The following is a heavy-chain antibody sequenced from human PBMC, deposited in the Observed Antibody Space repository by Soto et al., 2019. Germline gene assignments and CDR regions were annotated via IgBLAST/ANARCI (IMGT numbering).Heavy chain of an antibody. CDR3: ARGGLSYTAMFYYGMDV. J-gene: IGHJ6*02. CDR2: ISSSSSYT. CDR1: GFTFSDYY. D-gene: IGHD5-18*01. Sequence: PGGSLRLSCAASGFTFSDYYMSWIRQAPGKGLEWVSYISSSSSYTNYADSVKGRFTISRDNAKNSLYLQMNSLRAEDTAVYYCARGGLSYTAMFYYGMDVWGQGTTVTVSS. V-gene: IGHV3-11*06.